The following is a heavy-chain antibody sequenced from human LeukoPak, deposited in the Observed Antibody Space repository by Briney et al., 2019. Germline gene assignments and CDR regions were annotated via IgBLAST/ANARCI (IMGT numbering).Heavy chain of an antibody. CDR2: ISGDGGIT. CDR1: GFTFSTYA. J-gene: IGHJ6*03. V-gene: IGHV3-23*01. D-gene: IGHD3-3*01. CDR3: AGAYFDSWSGYYTNYYYYMGV. Sequence: GGSLRLSCAGSGFTFSTYAMNWVRQAPGKGLEWVSAISGDGGITYYADSAKGRFHISRDNSKDTLFLQMNSLRVEDTAVYYCAGAYFDSWSGYYTNYYYYMGVWAKGTPVTVSS.